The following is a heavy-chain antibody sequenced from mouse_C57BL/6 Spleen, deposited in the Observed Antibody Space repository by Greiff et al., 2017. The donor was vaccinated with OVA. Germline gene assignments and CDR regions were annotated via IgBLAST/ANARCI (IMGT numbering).Heavy chain of an antibody. CDR1: GFTFSSYA. V-gene: IGHV5-4*01. J-gene: IGHJ1*03. D-gene: IGHD1-1*01. CDR2: ISDGGSYT. Sequence: EVMLVESGGGLVKPGGSLKLSCAASGFTFSSYAMSWVRQTPEKRLEWVATISDGGSYTYYPDNVKGRFTISRDNAKNNLYLQMSHLKSEDTAMYYCARDHGSGDFDVWGTGTTVTVSS. CDR3: ARDHGSGDFDV.